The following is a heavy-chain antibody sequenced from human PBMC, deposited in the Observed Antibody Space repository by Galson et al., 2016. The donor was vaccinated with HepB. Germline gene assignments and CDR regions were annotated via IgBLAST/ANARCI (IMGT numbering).Heavy chain of an antibody. CDR2: IYNSGST. D-gene: IGHD2-8*02. V-gene: IGHV4-59*01. Sequence: SETLSLTCSVSGDSIGRYYWSWIRQPPGKGLEWIGYIYNSGSTTYNPSLKSRVSISVDTSKNQFSLRLTSVTAAVTAMYYCARDIILASYPRAFDTWGHGTKVTVSS. CDR1: GDSIGRYY. J-gene: IGHJ3*02. CDR3: ARDIILASYPRAFDT.